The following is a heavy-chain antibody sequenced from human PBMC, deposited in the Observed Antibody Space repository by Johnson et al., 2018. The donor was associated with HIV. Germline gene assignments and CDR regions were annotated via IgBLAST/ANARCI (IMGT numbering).Heavy chain of an antibody. CDR2: ISYDGSNK. J-gene: IGHJ3*02. CDR3: ARTTYSSPGAFDI. D-gene: IGHD6-19*01. CDR1: GFTFSSYA. V-gene: IGHV3-30-3*01. Sequence: QVPLVESGGGVVQPGRSLSLSCAASGFTFSSYAMYWVRQAPGKGLEWVAFISYDGSNKYYADSVKGRFTISRDNSKNTLYLQMNSLRAEDTAVYYCARTTYSSPGAFDIWGQGTMVTVSS.